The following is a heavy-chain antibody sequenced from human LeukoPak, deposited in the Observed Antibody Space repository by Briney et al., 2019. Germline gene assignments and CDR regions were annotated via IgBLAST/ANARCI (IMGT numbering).Heavy chain of an antibody. D-gene: IGHD6-19*01. Sequence: GGSLRLSCAASGFTFSSYSMNWVRQAPGKGLEWVSSISSSSSYIYYADSVKGRFTISRDNARNSLYLQMNSLRAEDTAVYYCARGADTGYSSDSWGQGTLVTVSS. V-gene: IGHV3-21*01. CDR3: ARGADTGYSSDS. CDR1: GFTFSSYS. CDR2: ISSSSSYI. J-gene: IGHJ5*02.